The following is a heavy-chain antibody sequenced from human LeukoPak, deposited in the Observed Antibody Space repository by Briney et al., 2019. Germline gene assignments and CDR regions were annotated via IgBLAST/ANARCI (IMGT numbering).Heavy chain of an antibody. J-gene: IGHJ4*02. V-gene: IGHV4-39*01. D-gene: IGHD6-13*01. CDR2: IYYSGST. CDR3: ARQIRAKQLVPDY. CDR1: GGSISSSSYY. Sequence: SETLSLTCTVSGGSISSSSYYWGWIRQPPGKGLEWIGSIYYSGSTYYNPSLKSRVTISVDTSKNQFSLKLSSVTAADTAVYYCARQIRAKQLVPDYWGQGTLVTVSS.